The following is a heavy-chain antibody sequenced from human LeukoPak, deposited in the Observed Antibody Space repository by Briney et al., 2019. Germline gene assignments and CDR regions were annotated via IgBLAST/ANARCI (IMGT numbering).Heavy chain of an antibody. Sequence: SSETLSLTCTVSGYSISSGYYWGWIRQPPGKGLEWIGSIYHSGGTYYNPSLKSRVTISVDTSKNQFSLKVTSAAAADTALYYCARGYNWDPYYFHYWGQGTLVTVSS. D-gene: IGHD1-20*01. CDR1: GYSISSGYY. V-gene: IGHV4-38-2*02. CDR3: ARGYNWDPYYFHY. CDR2: IYHSGGT. J-gene: IGHJ4*02.